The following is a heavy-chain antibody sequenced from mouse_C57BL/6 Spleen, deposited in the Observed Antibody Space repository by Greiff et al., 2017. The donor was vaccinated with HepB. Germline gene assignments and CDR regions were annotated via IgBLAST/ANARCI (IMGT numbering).Heavy chain of an antibody. D-gene: IGHD1-1*01. Sequence: EVKLQESGGDLVKPGGSLKLSCAASGFTFSSYGMSWVRQTPDKRLEWVATISSGGSYTYYPDSVKGRFTISRDNAKNTLDLQMSSLKSEDTAMYYCARHRDYGSSYWYFDVWGTGTTVTVSS. CDR3: ARHRDYGSSYWYFDV. V-gene: IGHV5-6*01. CDR1: GFTFSSYG. CDR2: ISSGGSYT. J-gene: IGHJ1*03.